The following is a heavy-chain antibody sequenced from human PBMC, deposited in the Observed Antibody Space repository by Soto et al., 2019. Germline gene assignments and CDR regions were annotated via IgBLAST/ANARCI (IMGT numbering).Heavy chain of an antibody. V-gene: IGHV1-2*02. D-gene: IGHD2-15*01. CDR1: GYPFTGYY. CDR3: ARRPMWRQVAQDYGMDA. Sequence: QVQLVQSGSEVKKPGASVTVSCKASGYPFTGYYIHWVRQAPGQGPEWMGWVSPKTGETNYVQKFQGRVTMTPETSTSTAYLELTRLRSDDTSVYYCARRPMWRQVAQDYGMDAWGPGTTVTVS. J-gene: IGHJ6*02. CDR2: VSPKTGET.